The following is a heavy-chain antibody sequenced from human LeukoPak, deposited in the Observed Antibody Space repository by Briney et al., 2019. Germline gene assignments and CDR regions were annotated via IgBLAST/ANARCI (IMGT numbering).Heavy chain of an antibody. CDR1: GGSFSGYY. Sequence: SETLSLTCAVYGGSFSGYYWSWIRQPPGKGLEWIGEISHSGSTNYNPSLKSRVTISVDTSKNQFSLKLSSVTAADTAVYYCARRFPNYYYGSARNLNWFDPWGQGTLVTVSS. J-gene: IGHJ5*02. D-gene: IGHD3-10*01. CDR3: ARRFPNYYYGSARNLNWFDP. V-gene: IGHV4-34*01. CDR2: ISHSGST.